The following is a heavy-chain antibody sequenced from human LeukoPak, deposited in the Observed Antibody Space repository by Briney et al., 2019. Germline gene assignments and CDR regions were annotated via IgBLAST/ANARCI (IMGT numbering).Heavy chain of an antibody. Sequence: ASVKVSCKASGYTFTSYAMNWVRQAPGQGLEWMGWINTNTGNPTYAQGFTGRFVFSLDTSVSTAYLQISSLKAEDTAVYYCARDRKTGIAAADVKYNWFDPWGQGTLVTVSS. J-gene: IGHJ5*02. V-gene: IGHV7-4-1*02. D-gene: IGHD6-13*01. CDR1: GYTFTSYA. CDR3: ARDRKTGIAAADVKYNWFDP. CDR2: INTNTGNP.